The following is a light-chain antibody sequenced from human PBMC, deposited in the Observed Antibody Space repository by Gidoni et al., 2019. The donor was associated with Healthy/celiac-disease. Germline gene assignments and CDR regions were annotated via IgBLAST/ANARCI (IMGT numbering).Light chain of an antibody. CDR2: GAS. CDR3: QQYNNWHHT. Sequence: SVSSNLAWYQQKPGQAPRLLIYGASTRATDIPARFSGSGSGTEFTLTISSLQSEDFAVYYCQQYNNWHHTFGQGTKLEIK. CDR1: SVSSN. J-gene: IGKJ2*01. V-gene: IGKV3-15*01.